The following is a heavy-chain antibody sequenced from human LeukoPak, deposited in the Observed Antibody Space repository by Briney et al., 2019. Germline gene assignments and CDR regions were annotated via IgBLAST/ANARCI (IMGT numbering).Heavy chain of an antibody. V-gene: IGHV3-33*01. CDR3: ARGQPGVAAAGNLDY. J-gene: IGHJ4*02. CDR1: GFAFSSYA. D-gene: IGHD6-13*01. CDR2: IWSDGNNK. Sequence: GESQRLSCAASGFAFSSYAMHWVRQAPGKGLGWVAIIWSDGNNKYYADSVEGRFTISRDTSKNTLFLQMNSLRAEDTAVYYCARGQPGVAAAGNLDYWGQGTLVTVSS.